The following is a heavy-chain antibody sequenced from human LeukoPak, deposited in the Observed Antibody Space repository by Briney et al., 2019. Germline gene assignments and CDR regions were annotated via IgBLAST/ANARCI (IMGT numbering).Heavy chain of an antibody. CDR1: GFTFSTYA. CDR2: ISGSGGST. D-gene: IGHD5-24*01. CDR3: AKGEMATILASY. J-gene: IGHJ4*02. Sequence: GGSLRLSCAASGFTFSTYAMSWVRQAPGKGLEWVSAISGSGGSTYYADSVKGRFTISRDNSKNTLYLQMNSLRAEDTAVYYCAKGEMATILASYWGQGTLVTVSS. V-gene: IGHV3-23*01.